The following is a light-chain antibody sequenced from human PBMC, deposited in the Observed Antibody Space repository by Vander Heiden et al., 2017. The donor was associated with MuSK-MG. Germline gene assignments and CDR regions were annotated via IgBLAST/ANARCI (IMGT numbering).Light chain of an antibody. J-gene: IGLJ3*02. CDR2: DVN. CDR1: STDIGHSDS. Sequence: QSALTQPASVSASPGPSITISCTGTSTDIGHSDSVSWYQQHPGKAPKVMIFDVNDRASGVSNRFSGSKSGNAASLTISGLQAEDEADYYCASYTISSTVLFGGGTKLTVL. V-gene: IGLV2-14*03. CDR3: ASYTISSTVL.